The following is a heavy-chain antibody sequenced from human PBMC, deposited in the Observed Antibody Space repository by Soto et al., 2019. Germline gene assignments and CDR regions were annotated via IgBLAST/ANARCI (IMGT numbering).Heavy chain of an antibody. CDR1: GFTLSKFV. Sequence: QVPLVESGGGVVQPGRSLRLSCAASGFTLSKFVMHWVRQAPGKGLDWLAVTSNDGINTYYAASVKGRFTISRDNSMNMVYLPMNSLRDEDTALYYCARGNRDVWGQGTTVIVSS. V-gene: IGHV3-30*01. J-gene: IGHJ6*02. D-gene: IGHD1-1*01. CDR3: ARGNRDV. CDR2: TSNDGINT.